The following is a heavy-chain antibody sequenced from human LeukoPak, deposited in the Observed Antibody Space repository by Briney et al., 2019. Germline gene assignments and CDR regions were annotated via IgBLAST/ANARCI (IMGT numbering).Heavy chain of an antibody. CDR2: IIPLFGVA. CDR3: ARSLVAAELDC. D-gene: IGHD6-19*01. J-gene: IGHJ4*02. Sequence: GASVKVSCKASGGTFSSYAISWVRQAPGQGLEWMGGIIPLFGVANYAQKFQGRVTITADESTSTAYMELSSLRSEDTAVYYCARSLVAAELDCWGQGTLVTVSS. CDR1: GGTFSSYA. V-gene: IGHV1-69*13.